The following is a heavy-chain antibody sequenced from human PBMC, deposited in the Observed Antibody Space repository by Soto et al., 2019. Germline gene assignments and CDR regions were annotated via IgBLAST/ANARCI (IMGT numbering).Heavy chain of an antibody. CDR2: IKQDGSEI. Sequence: EVHLVESGGGLVQPGGSLRLSCAASGITFSTHWMTWVRQAPGKGLEWVANIKQDGSEIYYVDSVKGRFSISRDNTKNSLYLQMNNLRVEDTAVYYCATRPPAERYYAVFDYWGQGTLVTVSS. D-gene: IGHD3-10*01. CDR1: GITFSTHW. CDR3: ATRPPAERYYAVFDY. J-gene: IGHJ4*02. V-gene: IGHV3-7*02.